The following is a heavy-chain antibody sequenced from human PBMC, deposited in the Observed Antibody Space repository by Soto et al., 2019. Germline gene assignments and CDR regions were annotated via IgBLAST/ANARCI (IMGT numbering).Heavy chain of an antibody. J-gene: IGHJ6*02. CDR3: ARCNVLLWFGELSGMDV. D-gene: IGHD3-10*01. CDR2: IYYSGST. CDR1: GGSISSGGYY. Sequence: SETLSLTCTVSGGSISSGGYYWSWIRQHPGKGLEWIGYIYYSGSTYYNPSLKSRVTISVDTSKNQFSLKLSSVTAADTAVYYCARCNVLLWFGELSGMDVWGQGTTVTVSS. V-gene: IGHV4-31*03.